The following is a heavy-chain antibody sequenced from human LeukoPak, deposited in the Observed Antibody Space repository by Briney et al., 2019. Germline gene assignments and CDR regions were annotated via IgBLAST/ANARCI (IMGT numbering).Heavy chain of an antibody. Sequence: GGSLRLSCAASGFTFSSYAMSWVRQAPGKGLEWVSAISGSGGSTYYADSVKGRFTISRDNSKNTLYLQMNSLRAEDTAVYYCARAAGGYSYGRYYYYMDVWGKGTTVTVSS. CDR2: ISGSGGST. D-gene: IGHD5-18*01. CDR1: GFTFSSYA. CDR3: ARAAGGYSYGRYYYYMDV. V-gene: IGHV3-23*01. J-gene: IGHJ6*03.